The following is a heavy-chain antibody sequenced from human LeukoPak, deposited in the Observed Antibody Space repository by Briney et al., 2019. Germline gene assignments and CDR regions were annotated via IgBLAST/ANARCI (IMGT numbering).Heavy chain of an antibody. Sequence: PGGSLRLSCAASGFTCSSYSMNRVRQAPGKGLEWVSSISSSSSYIYYADSVKGRFTISRDNAKNSLYLQMNSLRAEDTAVYYCARALATKLFDYWGQGTLVTVSS. CDR1: GFTCSSYS. D-gene: IGHD5-24*01. CDR3: ARALATKLFDY. CDR2: ISSSSSYI. J-gene: IGHJ4*02. V-gene: IGHV3-21*01.